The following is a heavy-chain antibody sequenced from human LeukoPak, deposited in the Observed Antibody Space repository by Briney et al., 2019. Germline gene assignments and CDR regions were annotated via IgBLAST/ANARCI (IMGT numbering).Heavy chain of an antibody. Sequence: ASETLSLTCPVSGGSISSYYWSWIRQPPGKGLEWIAYIYYSGSTNYNPSLKSRVTISIDTSKNQFYLKLSSLTAADTAVYYCARRDDSSGYHKIFDYWGPGTLVTVSS. CDR1: GGSISSYY. J-gene: IGHJ4*02. D-gene: IGHD3-22*01. CDR3: ARRDDSSGYHKIFDY. V-gene: IGHV4-59*08. CDR2: IYYSGST.